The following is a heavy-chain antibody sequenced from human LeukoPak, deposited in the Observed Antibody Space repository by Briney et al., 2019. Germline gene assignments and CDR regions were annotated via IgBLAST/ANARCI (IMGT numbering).Heavy chain of an antibody. CDR3: ARHLSSGWLSFDY. CDR2: INHSGST. Sequence: SETLSLTCAVYGGSFSGYYWSWIRQPPGKGLEWIGEINHSGSTNYNPSLKSRVTISVDTSKNQFSLKLSSVTAADTAVYYCARHLSSGWLSFDYWGQGTLVTVSS. V-gene: IGHV4-34*01. CDR1: GGSFSGYY. J-gene: IGHJ4*02. D-gene: IGHD6-19*01.